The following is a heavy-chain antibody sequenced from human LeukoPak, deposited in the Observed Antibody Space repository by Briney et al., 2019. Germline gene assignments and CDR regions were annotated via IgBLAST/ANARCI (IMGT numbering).Heavy chain of an antibody. J-gene: IGHJ4*02. Sequence: PGGSLRLSCAASGFTFSNYAMSWVRQAPGKGLEWISAISDSGGSTYYADSVKGRFTISRDNSKNTLYLQMNSLRAEDTAVYYCAKSLSGGGYYFEYWGQGTLVTVSS. V-gene: IGHV3-23*01. CDR2: ISDSGGST. CDR1: GFTFSNYA. CDR3: AKSLSGGGYYFEY. D-gene: IGHD3-10*01.